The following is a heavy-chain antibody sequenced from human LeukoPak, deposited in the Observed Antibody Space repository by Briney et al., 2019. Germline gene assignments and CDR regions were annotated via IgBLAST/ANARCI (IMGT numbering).Heavy chain of an antibody. CDR2: ISSSSSYI. Sequence: GGSLRLSCAASGFTFSSYSMNWVRQAPGKGLEWVSSISSSSSYIYYADSVKGRFTISRDNAKNSLYLQMNSLRAEDTAVYYCARAPRSGSTSNDRWFDPWGQGTLVTVSS. CDR1: GFTFSSYS. V-gene: IGHV3-21*01. D-gene: IGHD1-26*01. J-gene: IGHJ5*02. CDR3: ARAPRSGSTSNDRWFDP.